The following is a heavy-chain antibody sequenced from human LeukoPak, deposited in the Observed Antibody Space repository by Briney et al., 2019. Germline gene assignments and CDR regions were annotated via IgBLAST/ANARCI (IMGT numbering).Heavy chain of an antibody. CDR1: GFTFSDYY. V-gene: IGHV3-11*01. D-gene: IGHD3-10*01. Sequence: GGSLRPSCAASGFTFSDYYMSWIRQAPGKGLEWVSYTSSSGSTIYYADSVKGRFTISRDNAKNSLYLQMNSLRAEDTAVYYCATHYGSGSLLCFDYWGQGTLVTVSS. J-gene: IGHJ4*02. CDR3: ATHYGSGSLLCFDY. CDR2: TSSSGSTI.